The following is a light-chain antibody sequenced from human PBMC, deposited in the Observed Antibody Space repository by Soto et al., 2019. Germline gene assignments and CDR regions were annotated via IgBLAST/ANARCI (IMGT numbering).Light chain of an antibody. CDR3: QQYSSPPQT. J-gene: IGKJ1*01. CDR2: AAS. V-gene: IGKV3-20*01. Sequence: EIVLTQSPGALSLSPADRATRSCRASETVTGKYLAWYQQKVGQAPRLLIFAASNRATGIPDRFSGSGSGTDFTLTISRLEPEDFAMYFCQQYSSPPQTFGQGTKVDIK. CDR1: ETVTGKY.